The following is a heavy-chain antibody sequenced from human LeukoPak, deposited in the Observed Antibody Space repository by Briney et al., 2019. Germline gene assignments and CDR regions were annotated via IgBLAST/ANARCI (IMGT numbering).Heavy chain of an antibody. CDR2: VHLDGRT. CDR1: GGSITTTNW. J-gene: IGHJ4*02. Sequence: SGTLSLTCGVSGGSITTTNWWTWVRQPPGKGLEWIWEVHLDGRTNYNPSLESRLTISVDLSENHISLRLTSVTAADTAVYYCAREGGFYRPLDYSGQGTLVTVSS. V-gene: IGHV4-4*02. CDR3: AREGGFYRPLDY. D-gene: IGHD3-3*01.